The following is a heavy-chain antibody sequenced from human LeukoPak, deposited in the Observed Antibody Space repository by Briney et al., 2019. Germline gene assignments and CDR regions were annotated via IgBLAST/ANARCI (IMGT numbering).Heavy chain of an antibody. D-gene: IGHD2-21*01. V-gene: IGHV1-18*04. CDR3: AKWGALVGYPPIDS. Sequence: ASVKISCKASGYSFTSYGISWVRQAPGQGLEWMGWISTYDGNTNYAQRVQDRLTMTTDSSTSTAYMELRSLRSDDTAVYYCAKWGALVGYPPIDSGGKETRVPVSS. J-gene: IGHJ4*02. CDR2: ISTYDGNT. CDR1: GYSFTSYG.